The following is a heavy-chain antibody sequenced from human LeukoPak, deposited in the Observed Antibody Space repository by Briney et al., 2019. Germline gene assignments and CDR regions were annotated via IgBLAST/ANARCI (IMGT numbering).Heavy chain of an antibody. J-gene: IGHJ5*02. CDR2: INPSGGST. V-gene: IGHV1-46*01. CDR3: ARGPYYYDSSVVEWFDP. D-gene: IGHD3-22*01. Sequence: ASVKVSCAASGYTFTSYYMHCVRQAPGQGRKWLGIINPSGGSTSYAQKFQGRVTMTRDTSTSTVYMELSSLRSEDTAVYYCARGPYYYDSSVVEWFDPWGQGTLVTVSS. CDR1: GYTFTSYY.